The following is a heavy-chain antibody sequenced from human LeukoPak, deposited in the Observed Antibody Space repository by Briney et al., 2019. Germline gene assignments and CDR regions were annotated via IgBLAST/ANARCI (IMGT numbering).Heavy chain of an antibody. CDR1: GYTFTGYY. J-gene: IGHJ4*02. D-gene: IGHD3-22*01. V-gene: IGHV1-2*06. Sequence: ASVKVSCKASGYTFTGYYMHWVRQAPGQGLEWMGRINPNSGGTNYAQKFQGRVTMTRDTSISTAYMELSRLRSDDTAVYYCARKNSITMIPFDYWGQGTLVTVSS. CDR2: INPNSGGT. CDR3: ARKNSITMIPFDY.